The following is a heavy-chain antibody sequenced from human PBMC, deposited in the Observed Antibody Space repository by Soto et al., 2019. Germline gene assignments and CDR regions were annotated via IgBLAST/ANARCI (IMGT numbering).Heavy chain of an antibody. V-gene: IGHV4-31*03. CDR2: IYYSGST. D-gene: IGHD3-22*01. J-gene: IGHJ4*02. CDR1: GGSISSGGYY. Sequence: PSETLSLTCTVSGGSISSGGYYWIWIRQHPGKGLEWIGYIYYSGSTYYNPSLKSRVTISVDTSKNQFSLKLSSVTAADTAVYYCARLWGSSGYYSVGYWGQGTLVTVSS. CDR3: ARLWGSSGYYSVGY.